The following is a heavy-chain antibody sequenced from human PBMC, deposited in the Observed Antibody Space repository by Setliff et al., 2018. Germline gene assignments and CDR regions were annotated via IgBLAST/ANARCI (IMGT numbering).Heavy chain of an antibody. J-gene: IGHJ4*02. D-gene: IGHD1-1*01. CDR1: GGSISSGSYY. V-gene: IGHV4-61*09. Sequence: PSETLSLTCTVSGGSISSGSYYWSWIRQPAGKGLEWIGHIYTSGSTNYNPALKSRVTISVDTSKNQFSLKLSSVTDADTARYYCARVRNTQNGFFDYWSQGTLVTVSS. CDR2: IYTSGST. CDR3: ARVRNTQNGFFDY.